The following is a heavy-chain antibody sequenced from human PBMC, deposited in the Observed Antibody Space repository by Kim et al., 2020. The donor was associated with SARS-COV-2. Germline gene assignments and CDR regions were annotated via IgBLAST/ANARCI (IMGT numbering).Heavy chain of an antibody. Sequence: GGSLRLSCAASGFTFSSYGMHWVRQAPGKGLEWVAVISYDGSNKYYADSVKGRFTISRDNSKNTLYLQMNSLRAEDTAVYYCAKDRRLVIMFLDYWGQGTLVTVSS. CDR3: AKDRRLVIMFLDY. D-gene: IGHD3-9*01. CDR2: ISYDGSNK. J-gene: IGHJ4*02. V-gene: IGHV3-30*18. CDR1: GFTFSSYG.